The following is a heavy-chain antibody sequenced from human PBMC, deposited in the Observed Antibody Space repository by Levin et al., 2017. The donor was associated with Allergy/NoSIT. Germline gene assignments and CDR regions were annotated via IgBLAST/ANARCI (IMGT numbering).Heavy chain of an antibody. D-gene: IGHD6-13*01. CDR2: ISYDGSNK. V-gene: IGHV3-30*18. J-gene: IGHJ4*02. CDR3: AKAGLIAAAVPYYFDY. Sequence: GGSLRLSCAASGFTFSSYGMHWVRQAPGKGLEWVAVISYDGSNKYYADSVKGRFTISRDNSKNTLYLQMNSLRAEDTAVYYCAKAGLIAAAVPYYFDYWGQGTLVTVSS. CDR1: GFTFSSYG.